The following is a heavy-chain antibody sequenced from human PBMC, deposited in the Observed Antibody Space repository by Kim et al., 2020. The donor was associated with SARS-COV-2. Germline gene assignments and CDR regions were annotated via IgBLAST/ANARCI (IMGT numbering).Heavy chain of an antibody. V-gene: IGHV3-9*01. J-gene: IGHJ4*02. CDR3: AKDTDSSYYDSSGYRN. Sequence: GGSLRLSCAASGFTFGDYAMHWVRQAPGKGLEWVSGTSWNSGSIGYADSVKGRFTISRDNAKNSLYLQMNSLRAEDTALYYCAKDTDSSYYDSSGYRNWGQGTLVTVSP. CDR1: GFTFGDYA. D-gene: IGHD3-22*01. CDR2: TSWNSGSI.